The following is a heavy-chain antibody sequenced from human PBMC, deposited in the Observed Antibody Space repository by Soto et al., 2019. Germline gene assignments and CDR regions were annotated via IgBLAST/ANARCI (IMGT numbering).Heavy chain of an antibody. J-gene: IGHJ5*02. CDR2: IYYSGST. CDR1: GGSISSYY. V-gene: IGHV4-59*01. Sequence: QVQLQESGPGLVKPSETLSLTCTVSGGSISSYYWSWIRQPPGKGLEWIGYIYYSGSTNYNPSLKSRVNISVDTSKNQFSLKLSSVTAADTAVYYCARMSIAVAGSKWFDPWGQGPLVTVSS. CDR3: ARMSIAVAGSKWFDP. D-gene: IGHD6-19*01.